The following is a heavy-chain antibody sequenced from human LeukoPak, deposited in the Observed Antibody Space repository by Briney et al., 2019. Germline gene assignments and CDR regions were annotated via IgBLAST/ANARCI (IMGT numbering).Heavy chain of an antibody. CDR1: GFTFSSYG. V-gene: IGHV3-33*01. CDR2: IWYDGSNK. J-gene: IGHJ6*02. Sequence: PGGSLRLSCAASGFTFSSYGMHWVRLAPGKGLEWVAVIWYDGSNKYYADSVKGRFTISRDNSKNTLYLQMNSLRAEDTAVYYCARDTEELTPWSYGMDVWGQGTTVTASS. CDR3: ARDTEELTPWSYGMDV. D-gene: IGHD1-26*01.